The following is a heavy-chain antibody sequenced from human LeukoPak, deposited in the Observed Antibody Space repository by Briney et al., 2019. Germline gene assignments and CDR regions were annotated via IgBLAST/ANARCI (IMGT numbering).Heavy chain of an antibody. CDR2: ISSSSSYI. CDR1: GFTFSSYS. Sequence: GGSLRLSCAASGFTFSSYSMNWVRQAPGKGLEWVSSISSSSSYIYYADSVKGRFTISRDNAKNSLYLQMNSLRAEDTAVYYCAKDLAGYYYYGMDAWGQGTTVTVSS. CDR3: AKDLAGYYYYGMDA. V-gene: IGHV3-21*04. J-gene: IGHJ6*02.